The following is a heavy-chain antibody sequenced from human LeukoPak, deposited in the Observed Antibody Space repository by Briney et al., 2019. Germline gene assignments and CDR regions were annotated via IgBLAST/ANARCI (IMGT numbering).Heavy chain of an antibody. J-gene: IGHJ4*02. Sequence: PSETLSLTCTVSGYSISSGYYWGWIRQPPGKGLEWIGSIYHSGSTYYNPSLKSRVTISVDTSKNQFSLKLSSVTAADTAVYYCAGPSTGGPADHWGQGTLVTVSS. CDR1: GYSISSGYY. D-gene: IGHD3-16*01. V-gene: IGHV4-38-2*02. CDR3: AGPSTGGPADH. CDR2: IYHSGST.